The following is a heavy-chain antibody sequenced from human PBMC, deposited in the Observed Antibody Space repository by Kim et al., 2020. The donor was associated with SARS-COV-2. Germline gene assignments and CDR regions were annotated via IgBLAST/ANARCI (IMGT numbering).Heavy chain of an antibody. V-gene: IGHV4-34*01. CDR3: ARFPVPPPFTGFDY. J-gene: IGHJ4*02. Sequence: SETLSLTCAVYGGSFSGYYWSWIRQPPGKGLEWIGEINHSGSTNYNPSLKSRVTISVDTSKNQFSLKLSSVTAADTAVYYCARFPVPPPFTGFDYWGQGT. CDR2: INHSGST. CDR1: GGSFSGYY. D-gene: IGHD3-9*01.